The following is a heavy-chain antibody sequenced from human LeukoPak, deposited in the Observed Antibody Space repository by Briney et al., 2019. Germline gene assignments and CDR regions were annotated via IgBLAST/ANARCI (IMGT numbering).Heavy chain of an antibody. J-gene: IGHJ3*02. D-gene: IGHD3-16*01. CDR3: ARRDYDYVWGNSNDAFAI. V-gene: IGHV3-30*04. CDR2: ISNDGNRE. CDR1: GFTFSSFA. Sequence: GGSLRLSCAVSGFTFSSFAMEWVRQAPGKALEWVVVISNDGNREDYADSVKGRFTISRDNAKNTLYLQMNSLRVEDTAVYYCARRDYDYVWGNSNDAFAIWGQRTMVTVSS.